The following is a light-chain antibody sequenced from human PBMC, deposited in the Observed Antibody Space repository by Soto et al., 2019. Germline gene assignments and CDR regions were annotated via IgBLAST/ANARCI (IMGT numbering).Light chain of an antibody. J-gene: IGKJ2*01. CDR1: QGISSW. CDR2: AAS. Sequence: DIQMTQSPSSVSSSVGDRVTITCRASQGISSWLAWYHQKPGKAPKLLINAASSLQSGVPSMFSGSGSGTDFTLTISSLQPEDSATYYCQQAKSFPHSFGQGTKLEIK. CDR3: QQAKSFPHS. V-gene: IGKV1-12*01.